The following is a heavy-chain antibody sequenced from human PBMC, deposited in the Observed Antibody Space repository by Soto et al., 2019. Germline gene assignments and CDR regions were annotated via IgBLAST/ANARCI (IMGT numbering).Heavy chain of an antibody. J-gene: IGHJ4*02. CDR1: GFTFSSYA. CDR2: ISGSGGST. D-gene: IGHD1-1*01. V-gene: IGHV3-23*01. Sequence: GGSLRLSCAASGFTFSSYAMSWVRQAPGKGLEWVSAISGSGGSTYYADSVKGRFTISRDNSKNTLYLQMNSLRAEDTAIYFCAKNGLSNSPSAIDSWGQGTLVTVSS. CDR3: AKNGLSNSPSAIDS.